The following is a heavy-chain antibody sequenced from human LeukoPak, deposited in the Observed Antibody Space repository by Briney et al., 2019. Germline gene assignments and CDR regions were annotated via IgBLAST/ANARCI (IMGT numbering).Heavy chain of an antibody. CDR1: GGSFSGYY. CDR2: INHSGST. D-gene: IGHD4-17*01. Sequence: SETLSLTCAVYGGSFSGYYWSWIRQPPGKGLEWIGEINHSGSTNYNPSLKSRVTISVDTSKNQFSLKLSSVTAADTAVYYCATALNVLRSKRYYHMDVWGKGTTVTVSS. V-gene: IGHV4-34*01. J-gene: IGHJ6*03. CDR3: ATALNVLRSKRYYHMDV.